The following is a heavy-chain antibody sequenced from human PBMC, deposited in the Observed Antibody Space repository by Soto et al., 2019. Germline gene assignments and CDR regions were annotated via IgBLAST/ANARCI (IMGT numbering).Heavy chain of an antibody. CDR1: GFTFNAYD. CDR2: INAGGASA. V-gene: IGHV3-23*01. J-gene: IGHJ4*02. CDR3: ARRSVYTNFPFDS. D-gene: IGHD3-3*01. Sequence: GGSLRLSCAASGFTFNAYDMSWVRQAPGKGPEWVAGINAGGASAFYADSVKGRFTISRDNLKNTLFLQMSSLRVEDTAVFFCARRSVYTNFPFDSWGQGTLVTVSS.